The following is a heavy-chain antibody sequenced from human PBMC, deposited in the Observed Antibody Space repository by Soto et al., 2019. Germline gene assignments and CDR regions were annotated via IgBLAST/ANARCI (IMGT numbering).Heavy chain of an antibody. V-gene: IGHV3-23*01. CDR1: GFTFSSYA. J-gene: IGHJ6*02. D-gene: IGHD2-15*01. CDR2: SSGSGGST. CDR3: AKGFVVGAATGMEG. Sequence: EVQLLESGGGLVQPGGSLRLSCAASGFTFSSYAMSWVRQAPGKGLEWVSDSSGSGGSTYYADSVKGRFTISRDNSKNTLYLQMKSLRAEDTAVYYCAKGFVVGAATGMEGWGQGTTVKVSS.